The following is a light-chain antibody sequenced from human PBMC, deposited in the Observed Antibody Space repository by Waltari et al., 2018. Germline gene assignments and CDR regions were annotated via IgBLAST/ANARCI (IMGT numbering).Light chain of an antibody. V-gene: IGKV3-20*01. J-gene: IGKJ3*01. CDR1: QSVNNY. Sequence: EIVFTQSPGPLSLFSGERANPSCRASQSVNNYLAWFQQKPGQAPRLLIHGASSRATGIPDRISGSGSGTDFTLTISGLEPQDFAVYYCQQNSSSPLTFGPGTKVDIK. CDR2: GAS. CDR3: QQNSSSPLT.